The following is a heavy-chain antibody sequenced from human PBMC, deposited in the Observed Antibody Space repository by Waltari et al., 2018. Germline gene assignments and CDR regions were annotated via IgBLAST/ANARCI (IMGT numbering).Heavy chain of an antibody. CDR2: IWYDGSNK. D-gene: IGHD1-26*01. CDR3: AREGYSGSYYVFYFDY. Sequence: QVQLVESGGGVVQPGRSLRLSCAASGFTFSSYGMHWVRQAPGKGLEWVAVIWYDGSNKYYADSVKGRFTISRDKSKNTLYLQMNSLRAEDTAVYYCAREGYSGSYYVFYFDYWGQGTLVTVSS. J-gene: IGHJ4*02. V-gene: IGHV3-33*01. CDR1: GFTFSSYG.